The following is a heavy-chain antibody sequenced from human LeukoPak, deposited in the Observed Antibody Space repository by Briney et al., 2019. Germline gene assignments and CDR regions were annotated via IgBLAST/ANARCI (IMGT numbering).Heavy chain of an antibody. J-gene: IGHJ5*02. CDR1: GYTLTGYY. D-gene: IGHD3-10*01. V-gene: IGHV1-2*02. CDR2: INPNSGDT. CDR3: ARGARSITMVRGANWLDP. Sequence: ASVKVSCKASGYTLTGYYMHWVRQAPGQGLEWMGWINPNSGDTNYAQKFQRRVSMTRDTSISTAYMELSRLRSDDMAVYYCARGARSITMVRGANWLDPWGQGTLVTVSS.